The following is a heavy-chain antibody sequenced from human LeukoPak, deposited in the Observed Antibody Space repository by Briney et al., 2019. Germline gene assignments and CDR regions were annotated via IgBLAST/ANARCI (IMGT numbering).Heavy chain of an antibody. CDR2: INSDGSST. D-gene: IGHD1-26*01. CDR3: ARDQGGVGFDP. V-gene: IGHV3-74*01. Sequence: GGSLRLSCAASGLTFSSYWMHWVRQAPGKGLVWVSRINSDGSSTSYADSVKGRFTISRDNAKNTLYLQMNSLRAEDTAVYYCARDQGGVGFDPWGQGTLVTVSS. J-gene: IGHJ5*02. CDR1: GLTFSSYW.